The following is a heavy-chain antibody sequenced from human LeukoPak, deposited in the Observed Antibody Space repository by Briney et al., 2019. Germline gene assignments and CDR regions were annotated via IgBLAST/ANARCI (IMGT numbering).Heavy chain of an antibody. CDR2: ISGSGGST. D-gene: IGHD3-22*01. CDR3: AKDLAPYYYDSSGYYYASGYFDY. Sequence: GGSLRLSCAASGFTFSSYAMSWVRQAPGKGLEWVSAISGSGGSTYYADSVKGRFTISRDNSKNTLYLQMNSLRAEDTAVYYCAKDLAPYYYDSSGYYYASGYFDYWGQGTLVTVSS. J-gene: IGHJ4*02. V-gene: IGHV3-23*01. CDR1: GFTFSSYA.